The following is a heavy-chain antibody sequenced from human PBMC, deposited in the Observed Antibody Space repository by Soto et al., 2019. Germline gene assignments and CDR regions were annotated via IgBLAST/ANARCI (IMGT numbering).Heavy chain of an antibody. J-gene: IGHJ6*02. Sequence: GESLKISCKGSGYSFTSYWISWVRQMPGKGLGWMGRIDPSDSYPNYSPSFQGHVTISADKSVSTAYLQWSSLKASDTAIYYCARHSGCSGGSCYSVYYFGMDVWGQGTTVTVSS. CDR3: ARHSGCSGGSCYSVYYFGMDV. CDR2: IDPSDSYP. D-gene: IGHD2-15*01. CDR1: GYSFTSYW. V-gene: IGHV5-10-1*01.